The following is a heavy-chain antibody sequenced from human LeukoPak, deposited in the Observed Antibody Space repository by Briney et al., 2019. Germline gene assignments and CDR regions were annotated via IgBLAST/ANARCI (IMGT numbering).Heavy chain of an antibody. Sequence: PSETLSLTCTVSGYSISSGYYWGWIRQPPGKGLEWIGSIYHSGSTNYNPSLKSRVTISVDKSKNQFSLKLSSVTAADTAVYYCARYDSTHRDHEWGQGTLVTVSS. CDR2: IYHSGST. V-gene: IGHV4-38-2*02. J-gene: IGHJ4*02. D-gene: IGHD3-22*01. CDR1: GYSISSGYY. CDR3: ARYDSTHRDHE.